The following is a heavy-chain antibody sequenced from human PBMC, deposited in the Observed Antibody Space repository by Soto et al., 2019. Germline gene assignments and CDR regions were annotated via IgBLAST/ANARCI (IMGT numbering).Heavy chain of an antibody. V-gene: IGHV1-18*01. CDR2: ISAYNGNT. Sequence: QVQLVQSGVEVEKPGASVKVSCKASGYTFTSYGVSWVRQAPGQGLEWMGWISAYNGNTNYAQKFQGRVTMTTDTXXXXXXXXXXXXXXXXXXXXXXXXXXXXXXXXXPDYWGQGTLVTVSS. CDR3: XXXXXXXXXXXPDY. CDR1: GYTFTSYG. J-gene: IGHJ4*02.